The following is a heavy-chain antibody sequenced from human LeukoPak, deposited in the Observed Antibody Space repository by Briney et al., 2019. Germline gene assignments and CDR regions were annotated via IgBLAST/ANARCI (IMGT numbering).Heavy chain of an antibody. CDR3: TRSLPIVGAPYYFDY. CDR1: GFTFSGSA. D-gene: IGHD1-26*01. V-gene: IGHV3-73*01. CDR2: IRSKANSYAT. J-gene: IGHJ4*02. Sequence: GGSLRLSCAASGFTFSGSAMHWVRQASGKGREWVGRIRSKANSYATAYAASVKGRFTISRDDSKNTAYLQMNSLKTEDTAVYYCTRSLPIVGAPYYFDYWGQGTLVTVSS.